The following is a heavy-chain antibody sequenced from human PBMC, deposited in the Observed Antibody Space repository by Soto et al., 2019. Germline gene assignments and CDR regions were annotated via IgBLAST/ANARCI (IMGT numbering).Heavy chain of an antibody. D-gene: IGHD2-15*01. CDR1: GAPVSSGGHY. V-gene: IGHV4-61*08. Sequence: QVQLQESGPGLVKPSETLSLTCTVSGAPVSSGGHYWNWIRQSPGKGLEWIGYVYSDGGTKYNPSLKSRVTMLLDTSKRQFSLTLSSVTAADTAVYYCARDVPGAAKAYWYFELWSRGTLVTVSS. CDR3: ARDVPGAAKAYWYFEL. CDR2: VYSDGGT. J-gene: IGHJ2*01.